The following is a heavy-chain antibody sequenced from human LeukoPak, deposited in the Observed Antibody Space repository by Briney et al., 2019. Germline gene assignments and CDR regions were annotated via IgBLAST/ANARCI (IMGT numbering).Heavy chain of an antibody. CDR2: IYYSGST. V-gene: IGHV4-39*01. J-gene: IGHJ6*03. CDR3: ARLRGNYVGYYYYYMDV. Sequence: SETLSLTCTVSGGSISSSSYHWGWIRQPPGKGLEWIGSIYYSGSTYYNPSLKSRVTISVDTSKNQFSLKLSSVTAADTAVYYCARLRGNYVGYYYYYMDVWGKGTTVTVSS. CDR1: GGSISSSSYH. D-gene: IGHD4-11*01.